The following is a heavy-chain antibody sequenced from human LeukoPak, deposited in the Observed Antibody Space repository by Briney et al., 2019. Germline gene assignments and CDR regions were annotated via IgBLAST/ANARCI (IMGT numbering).Heavy chain of an antibody. Sequence: PGGSLRLSCAASGFTVSSNYMSWVRQAPGKGPEWVSVIYSGGSTYYADSVKGRFTISRDNSKNTLYLQMNSLRAEDTAVYYCARDYGSGSYPYYYYGMGVWGQGTTVTVSS. CDR2: IYSGGST. V-gene: IGHV3-53*01. J-gene: IGHJ6*02. D-gene: IGHD3-10*01. CDR1: GFTVSSNY. CDR3: ARDYGSGSYPYYYYGMGV.